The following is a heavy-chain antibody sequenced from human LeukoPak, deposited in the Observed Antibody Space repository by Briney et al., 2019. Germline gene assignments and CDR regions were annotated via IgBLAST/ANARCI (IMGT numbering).Heavy chain of an antibody. Sequence: GGSLRLSCAASGFTFSDFSMSWIRHAPGRGLEWLAYISSTGSTIYYADSVRGRFTISRDKAKRSVYLQMDSLRVEDTAVYYCVRDLGSDGSGYYHYWGQGTLVIVSS. D-gene: IGHD3-22*01. V-gene: IGHV3-11*01. CDR1: GFTFSDFS. CDR2: ISSTGSTI. J-gene: IGHJ4*02. CDR3: VRDLGSDGSGYYHY.